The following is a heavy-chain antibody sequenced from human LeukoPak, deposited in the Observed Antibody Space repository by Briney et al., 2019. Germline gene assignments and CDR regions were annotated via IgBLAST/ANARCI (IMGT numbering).Heavy chain of an antibody. D-gene: IGHD3-3*01. CDR1: GGSISSGGYS. J-gene: IGHJ4*02. Sequence: PSQTLSLTCAVSGGSISSGGYSWSWIRQPPGKGLEWIGYVYRVWGTYYSPSLGSRATISVDRPRNHFSLNLTSVTAADTAVYYCARVVGSGFYLDSWGQGALVTVSS. CDR2: VYRVWGT. V-gene: IGHV4-30-2*01. CDR3: ARVVGSGFYLDS.